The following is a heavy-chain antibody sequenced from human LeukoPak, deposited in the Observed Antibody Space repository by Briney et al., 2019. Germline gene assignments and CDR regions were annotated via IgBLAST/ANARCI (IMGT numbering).Heavy chain of an antibody. CDR1: GFTFSSYA. CDR3: AKAIYGDYAGPYYFDY. V-gene: IGHV3-23*01. J-gene: IGHJ4*02. Sequence: GGSLRLSCAASGFTFSSYAMSWVRQAPGKGLEWVSAISGSGGSTYYADSVKGRFTISRDNSKNTLYLQMNSLRAEDTAVYYCAKAIYGDYAGPYYFDYWGQGTLATVSS. CDR2: ISGSGGST. D-gene: IGHD4-17*01.